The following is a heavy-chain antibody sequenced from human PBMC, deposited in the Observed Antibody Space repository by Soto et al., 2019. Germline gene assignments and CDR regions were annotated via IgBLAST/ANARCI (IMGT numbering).Heavy chain of an antibody. V-gene: IGHV1-69*12. Sequence: QVQLVQSGAEVKKPGSSVKVSCKASGGTFSRYAISWVRQAPGQGLEWMGGIIPIFGTANYAQKFQGRVTITADASTSTAYMEVSSLRTEDTAVYYCARQGAALRDYYYGMDVWGQGTTVTVSS. CDR3: ARQGAALRDYYYGMDV. CDR2: IIPIFGTA. CDR1: GGTFSRYA. D-gene: IGHD6-25*01. J-gene: IGHJ6*02.